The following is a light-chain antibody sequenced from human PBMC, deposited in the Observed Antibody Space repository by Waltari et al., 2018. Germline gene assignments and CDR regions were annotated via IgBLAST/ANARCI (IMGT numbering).Light chain of an antibody. CDR1: PSVVFSSSNKNY. Sequence: DIVLTQSPHPLAVSLGERATTNCKSSPSVVFSSSNKNYLAWYQQKPGQPPKLLITWASTRESGVPDRFSGSGSGTDFTLTISSLQAEDVAVYYCQQCYTFPYTFGQGTKLEIK. CDR3: QQCYTFPYT. CDR2: WAS. V-gene: IGKV4-1*01. J-gene: IGKJ2*01.